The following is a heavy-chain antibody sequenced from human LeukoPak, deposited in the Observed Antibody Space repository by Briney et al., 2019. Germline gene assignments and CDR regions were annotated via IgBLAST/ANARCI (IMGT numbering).Heavy chain of an antibody. CDR2: ISSSGSYI. CDR3: ARDYGGSSPFDY. D-gene: IGHD4-23*01. J-gene: IGHJ4*02. Sequence: GGSLRLSCAASGFTFSNYSMNWVRQAPGKGLEWVSSISSSGSYIYYADSVKGRFTISRDNAKNSLYLHMNSLRAEDTAVYYCARDYGGSSPFDYWGQGTLVTVSS. V-gene: IGHV3-21*01. CDR1: GFTFSNYS.